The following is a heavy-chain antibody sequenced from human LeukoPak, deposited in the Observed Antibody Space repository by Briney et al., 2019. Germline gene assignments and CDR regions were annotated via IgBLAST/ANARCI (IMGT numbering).Heavy chain of an antibody. V-gene: IGHV4-39*01. Sequence: SETLSLTCTVSGGSISTYYWSWIRQPPGKGLEWIGSIHYGGSTYNPSLKSRVTISVDPSKNQFSLQLSSVTAADTAVYYCARRTVVVVVVHHWYFDLWGRGNLVTVSS. CDR1: GGSISTYY. J-gene: IGHJ2*01. CDR2: IHYGGST. CDR3: ARRTVVVVVVHHWYFDL. D-gene: IGHD2-15*01.